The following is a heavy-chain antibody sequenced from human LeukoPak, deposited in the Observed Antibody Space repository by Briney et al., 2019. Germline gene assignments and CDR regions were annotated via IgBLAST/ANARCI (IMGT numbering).Heavy chain of an antibody. CDR1: GGSISSYY. V-gene: IGHV4-59*01. CDR2: IYYSGST. Sequence: SETLSLTCTVSGGSISSYYWSWVRQPPGKGLEWIGYIYYSGSTNYNPSLKSRVTISVDTSKNQFSLKLSSVTAADTAVYYCARVDDSSGYYYFDYWGQGTLVTVSS. D-gene: IGHD3-22*01. J-gene: IGHJ4*02. CDR3: ARVDDSSGYYYFDY.